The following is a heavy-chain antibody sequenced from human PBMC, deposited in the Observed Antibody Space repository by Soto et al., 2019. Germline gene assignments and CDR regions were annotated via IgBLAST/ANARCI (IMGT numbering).Heavy chain of an antibody. CDR2: IWYDGSNK. CDR1: GFTFSSYG. V-gene: IGHV3-33*01. CDR3: ARPSGVSTRVRSPAFDY. D-gene: IGHD3-16*01. Sequence: GGSLRISCAASGFTFSSYGMHWVRQAPGKGLEWVAVIWYDGSNKYYADSVKGRFTISRDNSKNTLYLQMNSLRAEDTAVYYCARPSGVSTRVRSPAFDYWGQGTLVTVSS. J-gene: IGHJ4*02.